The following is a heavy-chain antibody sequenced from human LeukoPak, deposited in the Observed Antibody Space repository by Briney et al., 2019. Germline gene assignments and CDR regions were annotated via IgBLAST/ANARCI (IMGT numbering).Heavy chain of an antibody. CDR2: IYPGDSDT. V-gene: IGHV5-51*01. J-gene: IGHJ4*02. CDR3: ARRPSYVDTAMAYYFDY. CDR1: GSSFTSYW. D-gene: IGHD5-18*01. Sequence: PGESLQISCKGSGSSFTSYWIGWVRQLPGKGLEWMGIIYPGDSDTRYSPSFQGQVTISADKSISTAYLQWSSLKAPDTAMYYCARRPSYVDTAMAYYFDYWGQGTLVTVSS.